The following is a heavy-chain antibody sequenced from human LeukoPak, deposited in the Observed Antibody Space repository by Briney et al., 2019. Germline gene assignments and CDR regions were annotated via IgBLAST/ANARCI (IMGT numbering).Heavy chain of an antibody. J-gene: IGHJ5*02. V-gene: IGHV4-4*02. CDR3: AGGAAYGDYPNGRFDP. Sequence: PSGTLSLTCDVSGGSITSINWWIWLRQSPRKGLEWIGEIFHTGRTNYNPSLESRVIMSVDKSKNQFSLRLSSVTAADTAIYYCAGGAAYGDYPNGRFDPWGQGTLVTVSS. CDR1: GGSITSINW. D-gene: IGHD4-17*01. CDR2: IFHTGRT.